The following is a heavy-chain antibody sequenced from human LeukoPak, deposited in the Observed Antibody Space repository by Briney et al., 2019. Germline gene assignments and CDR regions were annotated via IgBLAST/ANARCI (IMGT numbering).Heavy chain of an antibody. CDR2: IIPILGIA. CDR3: ASATNRYNWNYCFDY. Sequence: ASVKVSCKASGYTFTTYGISWVRQAPGQGLEWMGRIIPILGIANYAQKFQGRVTITADKSTSTAYMELSSLRSEDTAVYYCASATNRYNWNYCFDYWGQGTLVTVSS. D-gene: IGHD1-7*01. CDR1: GYTFTTYG. J-gene: IGHJ4*02. V-gene: IGHV1-69*04.